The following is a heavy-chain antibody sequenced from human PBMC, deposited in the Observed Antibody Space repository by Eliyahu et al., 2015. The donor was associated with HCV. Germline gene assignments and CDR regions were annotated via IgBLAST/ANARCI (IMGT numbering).Heavy chain of an antibody. D-gene: IGHD2-15*01. Sequence: QVQLVESGGGVVQPGRSLRXXXXXSGFTFSXYGMHWVRQAPGKGLEWVAVISFDGSNKYYADSVKGRFTISRDNSKNTLYLQMNSLRAEDTAVYYCAKGGGVAATLSYFDYWGQGTLVTVSS. V-gene: IGHV3-30*18. CDR2: ISFDGSNK. J-gene: IGHJ4*02. CDR3: AKGGGVAATLSYFDY. CDR1: GFTFSXYG.